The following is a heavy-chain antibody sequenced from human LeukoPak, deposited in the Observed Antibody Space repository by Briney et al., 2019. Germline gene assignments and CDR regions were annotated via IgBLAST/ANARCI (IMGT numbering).Heavy chain of an antibody. V-gene: IGHV1-18*01. Sequence: ASVKVSCKASDYTFTSYGISWVRQAPGQGLEWMGWISTYNGNTHYAQTLQDRVTMTTDTSTSTAYMELRSLRSDDTAVYYCAREGDGWTFDIWGQGTMVTVSS. J-gene: IGHJ3*02. CDR1: DYTFTSYG. CDR3: AREGDGWTFDI. CDR2: ISTYNGNT. D-gene: IGHD2-2*03.